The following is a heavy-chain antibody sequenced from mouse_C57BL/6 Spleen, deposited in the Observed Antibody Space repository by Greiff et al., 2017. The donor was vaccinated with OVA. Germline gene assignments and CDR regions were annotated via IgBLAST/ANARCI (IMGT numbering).Heavy chain of an antibody. CDR2: ISSGSSTI. V-gene: IGHV5-17*01. CDR1: GFTFSDYG. Sequence: EVMLVESGGGLVKPGGSLKLSCAASGFTFSDYGMHWVRQAPEKGLEWVAYISSGSSTIYYADTVKGRFTISRDNAKNTLFLQMTSLRSEDTAMYYCARSRSDYAMDYWGQGTSVTVSS. CDR3: ARSRSDYAMDY. J-gene: IGHJ4*01.